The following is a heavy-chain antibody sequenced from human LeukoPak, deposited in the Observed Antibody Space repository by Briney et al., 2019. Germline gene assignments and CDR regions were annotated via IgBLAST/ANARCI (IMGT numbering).Heavy chain of an antibody. CDR1: GYTFTSYG. CDR2: FNANSGGT. Sequence: VASVKVSCKASGYTFTSYGISWVRQAPGQGLEWMGWFNANSGGTKYAQKFQGRVTMTRDTSIGTDYMELTSLISDDTAVYYCARDPLDGNYYFDYWGQGTLVTVAS. D-gene: IGHD5-24*01. CDR3: ARDPLDGNYYFDY. J-gene: IGHJ4*02. V-gene: IGHV1-2*02.